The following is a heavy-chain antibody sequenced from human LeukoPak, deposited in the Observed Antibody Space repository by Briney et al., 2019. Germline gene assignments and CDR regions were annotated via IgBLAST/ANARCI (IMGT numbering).Heavy chain of an antibody. CDR2: INHSGST. J-gene: IGHJ6*02. CDR1: GGSFSGYY. CDR3: ARVKIREYYYYGMDV. Sequence: SETLSLTCAVYGGSFSGYYWSWIRQPPGKGLEWSGEINHSGSTNYNPSLKSRVTISVDTSKNQFSLKLSSVTAADTAVYYCARVKIREYYYYGMDVWGQGTTVTVSS. D-gene: IGHD3-10*01. V-gene: IGHV4-34*01.